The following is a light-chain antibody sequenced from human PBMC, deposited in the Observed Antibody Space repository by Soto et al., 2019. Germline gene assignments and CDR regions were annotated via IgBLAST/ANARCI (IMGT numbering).Light chain of an antibody. J-gene: IGLJ3*02. CDR2: DVN. CDR3: SAYSTGSTPVL. V-gene: IGLV2-14*03. Sequence: QSVLTQPASVSGSPGQSITISCTGTSSDVGSTFNYVSWYQHHPGKAPRPIMSDVNHRPSVVSDRFSGSKSGNTASLTISGLQAEDEADYFCSAYSTGSTPVLFGGGTKLTVL. CDR1: SSDVGSTFNY.